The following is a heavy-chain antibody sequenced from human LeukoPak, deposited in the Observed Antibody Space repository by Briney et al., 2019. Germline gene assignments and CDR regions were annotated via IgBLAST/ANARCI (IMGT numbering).Heavy chain of an antibody. CDR3: ARGTTALMDV. CDR2: ISSSSTTI. J-gene: IGHJ6*03. CDR1: GFTFTNAW. V-gene: IGHV3-48*01. D-gene: IGHD2-21*02. Sequence: PGGSLRLSCAASGFTFTNAWMSWVRQAPGKGLEWVSYISSSSTTIHYADSVKGRFTISRDNAKNSVYLQMNSLRAEDTAVYYCARGTTALMDVWGKGTTVTVSS.